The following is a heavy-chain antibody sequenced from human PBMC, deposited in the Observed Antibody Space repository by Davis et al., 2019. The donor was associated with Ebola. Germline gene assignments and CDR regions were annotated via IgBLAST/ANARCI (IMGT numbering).Heavy chain of an antibody. CDR1: GFTVSSNY. CDR2: IYSGGST. Sequence: GGSLRLSCAASGFTVSSNYMSWVRHAPGKGLEWVSVIYSGGSTYYADSVKGRFTISRDNSKNTLYLQMNSLRAEDTAVYYCARTDGYRFGWFDPWGQGTLVTVSS. D-gene: IGHD5-24*01. J-gene: IGHJ5*02. V-gene: IGHV3-66*01. CDR3: ARTDGYRFGWFDP.